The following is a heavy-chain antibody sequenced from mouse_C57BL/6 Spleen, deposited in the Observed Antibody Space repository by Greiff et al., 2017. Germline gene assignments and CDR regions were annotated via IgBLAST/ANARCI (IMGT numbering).Heavy chain of an antibody. CDR3: ARAYGSSYYAMDY. V-gene: IGHV1-69*01. CDR2: IDPSDSYT. D-gene: IGHD1-1*01. Sequence: QVQLQQPGAELVMPGASVKLSCKASGYTFTSYWMHWVKQRPGQGLEWIGQIDPSDSYTTYNQKFKGKSTLTVDKSSSTAYMQLSSLTSEDYAVYYCARAYGSSYYAMDYWGQGTSVTVSS. CDR1: GYTFTSYW. J-gene: IGHJ4*01.